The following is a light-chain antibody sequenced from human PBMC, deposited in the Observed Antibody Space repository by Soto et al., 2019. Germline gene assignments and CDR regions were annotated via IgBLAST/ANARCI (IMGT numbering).Light chain of an antibody. V-gene: IGKV3-20*01. J-gene: IGKJ4*01. Sequence: EIVLTQSPGTLSLSPGERATLSCRASQSVSSSYLAWYQQKPGQAPRLLIYGASSTATVIADRISGSACGTYFTLTSSLLEPEDVAVYYCQQYGSSPLTFGGGTKVEIK. CDR1: QSVSSSY. CDR2: GAS. CDR3: QQYGSSPLT.